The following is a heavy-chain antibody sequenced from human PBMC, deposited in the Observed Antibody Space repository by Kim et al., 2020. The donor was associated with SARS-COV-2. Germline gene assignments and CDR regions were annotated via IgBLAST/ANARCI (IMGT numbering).Heavy chain of an antibody. J-gene: IGHJ4*02. CDR1: GFTFSSYW. D-gene: IGHD6-19*01. Sequence: GGSLRLSCAASGFTFSSYWMSWVRQAPGKGLEWVANIKQDGSEKYYVDSVKGRFTISRDNAKNSLYLQMNSLRAEDTAVYYCARVPYSSGWYLKDWGQGTLVTVSS. CDR2: IKQDGSEK. CDR3: ARVPYSSGWYLKD. V-gene: IGHV3-7*01.